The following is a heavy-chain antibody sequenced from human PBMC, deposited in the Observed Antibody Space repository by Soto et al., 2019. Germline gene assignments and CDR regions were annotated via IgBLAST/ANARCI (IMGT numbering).Heavy chain of an antibody. D-gene: IGHD3-10*01. CDR3: ARGPFRPSAMDV. V-gene: IGHV1-69*10. CDR1: GDNFKKNV. J-gene: IGHJ6*02. Sequence: SVKVSCKTSGDNFKKNVFTWARQAPGQGLGWMGGTIPALGKTHYIEKFQGRVTITVDDATRTVYMEVRDLTSEDTAIYYCARGPFRPSAMDVWGQGTTVTVSS. CDR2: TIPALGKT.